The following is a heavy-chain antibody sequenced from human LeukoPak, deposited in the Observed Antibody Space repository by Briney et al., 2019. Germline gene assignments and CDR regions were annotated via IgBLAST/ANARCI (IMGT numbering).Heavy chain of an antibody. Sequence: NPSETLSLTCAVYGGSFSGYYWSWLRQPPGKGLEWIGEINHSGSTNYNPSLKSRVTISVDTSKNQFSLKLSSVTAADTAVYYCARPNSSGWYGNAFDIWGQGTMVTVSS. D-gene: IGHD6-19*01. CDR2: INHSGST. J-gene: IGHJ3*02. V-gene: IGHV4-34*01. CDR1: GGSFSGYY. CDR3: ARPNSSGWYGNAFDI.